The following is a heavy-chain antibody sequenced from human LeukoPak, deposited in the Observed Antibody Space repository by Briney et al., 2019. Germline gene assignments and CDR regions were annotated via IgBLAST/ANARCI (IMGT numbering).Heavy chain of an antibody. CDR2: IYYSGST. CDR1: GGSISSSSYY. Sequence: TSETLSLTCTVSGGSISSSSYYWGWIRQPPGKGLEWIGSIYYSGSTYYNPSLKSRVTISVDTSKNQFSLKLSSVTAADTAVYYCARGVYEGYDSSGYYYNYWGQGTLVTVSS. D-gene: IGHD3-22*01. J-gene: IGHJ4*02. CDR3: ARGVYEGYDSSGYYYNY. V-gene: IGHV4-39*07.